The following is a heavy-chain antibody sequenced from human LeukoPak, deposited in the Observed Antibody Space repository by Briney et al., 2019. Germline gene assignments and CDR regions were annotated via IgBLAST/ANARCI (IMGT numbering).Heavy chain of an antibody. CDR3: ARLSTATSDSDY. D-gene: IGHD4-11*01. CDR2: IKQDGSEK. Sequence: PGGSLRLSCAASGFTFSSSWMGWVRQAPGKGLEWVANIKQDGSEKYYVDSVKGRFTISRDNAKNSLHLQMSGLRAEDTAVYYCARLSTATSDSDYWGQGTLLSVSS. V-gene: IGHV3-7*01. J-gene: IGHJ4*02. CDR1: GFTFSSSW.